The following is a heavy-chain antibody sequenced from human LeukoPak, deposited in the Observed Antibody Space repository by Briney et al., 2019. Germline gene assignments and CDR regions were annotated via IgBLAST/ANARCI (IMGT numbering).Heavy chain of an antibody. CDR1: GFTFSSYS. CDR3: ARDDYGDYDWFDP. CDR2: ISSSSSYI. J-gene: IGHJ5*02. D-gene: IGHD4-17*01. Sequence: PGGSLRLSCAASGFTFSSYSMNWVRQAPGKGLEWVSSISSSSSYIYYADSVKGRFTISRDNAKNSLYLQMNSLRAEGTAVYYCARDDYGDYDWFDPWGQGTLVTVSS. V-gene: IGHV3-21*01.